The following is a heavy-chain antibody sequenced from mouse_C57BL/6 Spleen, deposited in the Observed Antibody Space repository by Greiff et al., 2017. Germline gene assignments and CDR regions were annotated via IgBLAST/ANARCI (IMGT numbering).Heavy chain of an antibody. D-gene: IGHD2-3*01. CDR2: IYPGDGDT. V-gene: IGHV1-82*01. J-gene: IGHJ3*01. CDR3: ARGDGPFFAY. Sequence: VQLQQSGPELVKPGASVKIFCKASGYAFSSSWMNWVKQRPGKGLEWIGRIYPGDGDTNYNGKFKGKATLTADKSSSTAYMQLSSLTSEDSAVYFCARGDGPFFAYWGQGTLVTVSA. CDR1: GYAFSSSW.